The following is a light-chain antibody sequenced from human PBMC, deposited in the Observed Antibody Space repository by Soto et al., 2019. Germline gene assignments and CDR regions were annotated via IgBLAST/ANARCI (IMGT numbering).Light chain of an antibody. CDR3: QQVNIYPLT. V-gene: IGKV1-13*02. J-gene: IGKJ5*01. CDR2: DVS. Sequence: AIPVTQSPSSLSASVGDRVTITCRASQDIRGALAWYQQKPGKAPKLLIYDVSTVQSGVPSRFSGRGSGTEFTLTITSLQPEDFATYYCQQVNIYPLTFGQGTRLDI. CDR1: QDIRGA.